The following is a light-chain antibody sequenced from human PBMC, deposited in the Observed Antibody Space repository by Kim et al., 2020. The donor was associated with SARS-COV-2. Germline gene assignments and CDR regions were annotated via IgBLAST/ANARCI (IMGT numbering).Light chain of an antibody. Sequence: NFMLTQPHSVSESPGKTVTISCTRSSGSIASNYVQWYQQRPGSSPTTVIYEDNKRPSGVPDRFSGSIDSSSNSASLTISGLKTEDEADYYCQSYDSSNPWVFGGGTQLTVL. CDR1: SGSIASNY. J-gene: IGLJ3*02. V-gene: IGLV6-57*01. CDR3: QSYDSSNPWV. CDR2: EDN.